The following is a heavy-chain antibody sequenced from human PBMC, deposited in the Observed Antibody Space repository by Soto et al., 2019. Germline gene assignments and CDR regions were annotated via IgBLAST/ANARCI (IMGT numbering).Heavy chain of an antibody. CDR3: ARAIRRGHYASWFDP. Sequence: SETLSLTCAVYGGSFSGYYWSWIRQPPGKGLEWIGEINHSGSTNYNPSLKSRVNISVDRSKNQFSLNLSSVTAADTAVYYCARAIRRGHYASWFDPWGQGIQVTVSS. D-gene: IGHD2-2*01. V-gene: IGHV4-34*01. J-gene: IGHJ5*02. CDR2: INHSGST. CDR1: GGSFSGYY.